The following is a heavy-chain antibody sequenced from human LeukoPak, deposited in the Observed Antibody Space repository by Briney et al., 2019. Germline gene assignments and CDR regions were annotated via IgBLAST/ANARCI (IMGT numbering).Heavy chain of an antibody. Sequence: GESLKISCKGSGYTFTGYWIGWVRQMPGKGLEWMGIIYPGDSDTRYSPSFQGQVTISAAKSIGTAYLQWSSLKASDSAMYYCGRVGPFYGSGSYIDYWGQGTLVTVSS. CDR2: IYPGDSDT. V-gene: IGHV5-51*01. CDR1: GYTFTGYW. D-gene: IGHD3-10*01. J-gene: IGHJ4*02. CDR3: GRVGPFYGSGSYIDY.